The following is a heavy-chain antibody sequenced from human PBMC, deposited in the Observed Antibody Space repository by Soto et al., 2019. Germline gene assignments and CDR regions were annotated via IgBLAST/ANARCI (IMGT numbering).Heavy chain of an antibody. Sequence: ESGPTLVKPTQTLTLTCAFSGFSLNTRGVGVGWIRQPPGKALEWLALIYWDNDKRYSPSLKSRLTITKDTPKNHVVLMMTDMDPVDTATYYCAHNNYYGSGSVYWGQGTLITVSS. CDR2: IYWDNDK. D-gene: IGHD3-10*01. CDR3: AHNNYYGSGSVY. J-gene: IGHJ4*02. V-gene: IGHV2-5*02. CDR1: GFSLNTRGVG.